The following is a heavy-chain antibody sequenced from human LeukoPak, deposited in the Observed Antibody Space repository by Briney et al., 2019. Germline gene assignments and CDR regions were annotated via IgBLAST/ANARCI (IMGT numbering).Heavy chain of an antibody. CDR3: ARDGRGPDY. J-gene: IGHJ4*02. CDR2: IESDGST. Sequence: GGGLRLSCAASGFTLSSHRMHWVRPAPGKGLVCVSRIESDGSTAYTDSVRSGFIISRDNAKRTLYLQMNSLRAEDPAVYYCARDGRGPDYWGQGTLVSVSS. CDR1: GFTLSSHR. V-gene: IGHV3-74*03. D-gene: IGHD3/OR15-3a*01.